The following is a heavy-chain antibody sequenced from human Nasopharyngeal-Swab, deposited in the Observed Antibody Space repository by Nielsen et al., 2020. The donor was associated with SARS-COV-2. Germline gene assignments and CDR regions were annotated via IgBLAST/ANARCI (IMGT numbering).Heavy chain of an antibody. Sequence: WIRHPPGKGLEWVSSISSSSTYIYYADSVKGRFTVSRDNAKNSLYLQMSSLRTEDAAVYYCARSPYYDFWSGYYTRFDYWGRGTLVPSPQ. CDR3: ARSPYYDFWSGYYTRFDY. V-gene: IGHV3-21*01. J-gene: IGHJ4*02. CDR2: ISSSSTYI. D-gene: IGHD3-3*01.